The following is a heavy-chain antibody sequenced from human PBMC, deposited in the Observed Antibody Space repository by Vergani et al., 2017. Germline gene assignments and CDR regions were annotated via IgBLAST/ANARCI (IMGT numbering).Heavy chain of an antibody. CDR2: IYPGDSDT. J-gene: IGHJ6*02. Sequence: EVQLVPSGAEVKKPGESLKISCKGSGYSFTSYWIGWVRQMPGKGLEWMGIIYPGDSDTRYSPSFQGQVTISADKSISTAYLQWSSLKASDTAMYYCARIDSGSYYNYYYGMDVWGQGTTVTVSS. CDR1: GYSFTSYW. CDR3: ARIDSGSYYNYYYGMDV. D-gene: IGHD1-26*01. V-gene: IGHV5-51*01.